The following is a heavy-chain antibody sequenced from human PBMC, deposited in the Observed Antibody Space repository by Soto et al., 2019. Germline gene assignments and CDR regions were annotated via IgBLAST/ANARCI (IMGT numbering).Heavy chain of an antibody. CDR1: YYSIDRAYY. D-gene: IGHD3-9*01. Sequence: SESRSLTWALGYYSIDRAYYWGWVRQPPGKGLEWIGSIYDTGNSCYNPSIRSRVTLSLDTTKSQFSLNMGPPPAPDTAVYSCAPSTANPWLFFWGQGTLVTVSS. CDR3: APSTANPWLFF. CDR2: IYDTGNS. J-gene: IGHJ4*02. V-gene: IGHV4-38-2*01.